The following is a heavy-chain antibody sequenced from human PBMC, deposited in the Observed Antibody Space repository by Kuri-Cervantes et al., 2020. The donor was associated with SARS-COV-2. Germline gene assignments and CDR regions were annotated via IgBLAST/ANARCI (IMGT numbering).Heavy chain of an antibody. CDR1: GFTFSKYW. Sequence: GESLKISCAASGFTFSKYWMHWVRQAPGKGLEWVSSISSSGTTINYADSVKGRFTISRDNAKNSVDLQMNSLRADDTAIYFCARAHSMGADNWGQGTPVTVSS. CDR3: ARAHSMGADN. J-gene: IGHJ4*02. V-gene: IGHV3-48*03. CDR2: ISSSGTTI. D-gene: IGHD3-16*01.